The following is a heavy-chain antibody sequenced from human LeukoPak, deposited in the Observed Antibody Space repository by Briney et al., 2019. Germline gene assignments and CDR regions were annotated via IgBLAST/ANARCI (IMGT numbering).Heavy chain of an antibody. J-gene: IGHJ4*02. Sequence: PGGSLRLSCGASGLPFSSHRMDWVRQAPGKGLEWVSSISSGNDYIYYADSVMGRFTISRDNAKNSLFLQMDRLRAEDTAVYYCARSRGPPTHFDYWGQGTLVTVSS. CDR2: ISSGNDYI. V-gene: IGHV3-21*01. CDR1: GLPFSSHR. CDR3: ARSRGPPTHFDY. D-gene: IGHD6-25*01.